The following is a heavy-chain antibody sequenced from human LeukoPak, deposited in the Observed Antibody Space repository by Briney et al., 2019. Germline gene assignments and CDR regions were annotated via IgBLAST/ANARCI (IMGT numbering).Heavy chain of an antibody. Sequence: SETLSLTCSVSGGSISSGGYYWTWIRQHPAKGLEWIGYIYYSGSTYYNPSLKSRVTISVDTSKNQISLKLSSVTAADTAVYYCARAASGYHFDSWGQGTLVTVSS. J-gene: IGHJ4*02. D-gene: IGHD3-22*01. V-gene: IGHV4-31*03. CDR3: ARAASGYHFDS. CDR1: GGSISSGGYY. CDR2: IYYSGST.